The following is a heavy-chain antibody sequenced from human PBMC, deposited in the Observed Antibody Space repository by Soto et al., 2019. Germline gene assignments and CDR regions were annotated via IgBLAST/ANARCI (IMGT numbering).Heavy chain of an antibody. Sequence: EVQLVESGGGLVQPGGSLRLSCAASGFTFSSYWMSWVRQAPGKGLEWVANIKQDGSEKYYVDSVKGRFTISRDNAKNSLYLQMNSLRAEDTAVYYCARSSWLVGTDAFDIWGQGTMVTVSS. D-gene: IGHD6-19*01. CDR3: ARSSWLVGTDAFDI. CDR1: GFTFSSYW. V-gene: IGHV3-7*01. CDR2: IKQDGSEK. J-gene: IGHJ3*02.